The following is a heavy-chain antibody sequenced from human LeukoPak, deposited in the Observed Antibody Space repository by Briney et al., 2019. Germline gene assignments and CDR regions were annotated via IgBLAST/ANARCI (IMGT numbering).Heavy chain of an antibody. CDR3: ARGGMIRGVTYYYYGMDV. Sequence: SETLSLTCTVYGGSFSGYYWSWIRQPPRTGLDWIGEINHSGSTNYNPSLKSRVTISVDTSKNQFSLKLSSVTAADTAVYYCARGGMIRGVTYYYYGMDVWGKGTTVTVTS. J-gene: IGHJ6*04. CDR2: INHSGST. D-gene: IGHD3-10*01. V-gene: IGHV4-34*01. CDR1: GGSFSGYY.